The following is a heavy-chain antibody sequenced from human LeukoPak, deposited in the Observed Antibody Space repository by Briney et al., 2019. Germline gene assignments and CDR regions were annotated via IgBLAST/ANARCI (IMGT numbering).Heavy chain of an antibody. CDR3: AKEVMGYYYYGMDV. CDR2: ISYDGSNK. J-gene: IGHJ6*02. Sequence: GGSLRLSCAAFGFTFSSYGMHWVRQAPGKGLEWVAVISYDGSNKYYADSVKGRFTISRDNSKNTLYLQMNSLRAEDTAVYYCAKEVMGYYYYGMDVWGQGTTVTVSS. CDR1: GFTFSSYG. D-gene: IGHD3-16*01. V-gene: IGHV3-30*18.